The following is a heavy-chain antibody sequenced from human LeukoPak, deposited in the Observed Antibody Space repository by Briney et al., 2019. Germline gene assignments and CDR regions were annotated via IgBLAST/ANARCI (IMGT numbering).Heavy chain of an antibody. V-gene: IGHV4-59*11. CDR2: IYYTGST. J-gene: IGHJ4*02. CDR1: GGSISSHY. Sequence: SETLSLTCSASGGSISSHYWSWIRQPPGKGLEWIGYIYYTGSTTYNPSLKSRVTISVDTSKNQFSLKLRSVTAADTAVYYCASRDKTSGSYSFDFWGQGTLVTVSS. CDR3: ASRDKTSGSYSFDF. D-gene: IGHD3-10*01.